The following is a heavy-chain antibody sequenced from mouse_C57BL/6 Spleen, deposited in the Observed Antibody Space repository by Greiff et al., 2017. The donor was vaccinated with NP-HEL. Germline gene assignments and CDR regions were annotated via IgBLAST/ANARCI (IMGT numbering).Heavy chain of an antibody. CDR3: ALAYYDRYFDV. D-gene: IGHD2-4*01. J-gene: IGHJ1*03. Sequence: VKLVESGGGLVKPGGSLKLSCAASGFTFSDYGMHWVRQAPEKGLEWVAYISSGSSTIYYADTVQGRFTISRDNAKNTLFLQMTSLRSEDTAMYYCALAYYDRYFDVWGTGTTVTVSS. CDR2: ISSGSSTI. CDR1: GFTFSDYG. V-gene: IGHV5-17*01.